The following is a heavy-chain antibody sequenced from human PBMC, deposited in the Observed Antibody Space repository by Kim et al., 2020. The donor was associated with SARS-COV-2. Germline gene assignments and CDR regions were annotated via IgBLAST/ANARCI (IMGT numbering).Heavy chain of an antibody. V-gene: IGHV1-18*01. CDR2: ISAYNGNT. Sequence: ASVKVSCKASGYTFTSYGISWVRQAPGQGLEWMGWISAYNGNTNYAQKLQGRVTMTTDTSTSTAYMELRSLRSDDTAVYYCARQGIDYYDSSGYGIGPGFDPWGQGTLVTVSS. J-gene: IGHJ5*02. D-gene: IGHD3-22*01. CDR3: ARQGIDYYDSSGYGIGPGFDP. CDR1: GYTFTSYG.